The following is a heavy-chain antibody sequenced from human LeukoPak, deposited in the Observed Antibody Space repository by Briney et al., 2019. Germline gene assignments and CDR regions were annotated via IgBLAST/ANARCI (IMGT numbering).Heavy chain of an antibody. CDR2: IWYDGTNK. J-gene: IGHJ4*02. V-gene: IGHV3-33*01. CDR1: GFTFSSYG. CDR3: ARAAYDSGGYLTL. D-gene: IGHD3-22*01. Sequence: PGRSLRLSCAASGFTFSSYGMHWVRQAPGKGLEWVAVIWYDGTNKYYADSVKGRFTISRDSSKNTLYLQMNSLRAEDTAVYYCARAAYDSGGYLTLWGQGTLVTVSS.